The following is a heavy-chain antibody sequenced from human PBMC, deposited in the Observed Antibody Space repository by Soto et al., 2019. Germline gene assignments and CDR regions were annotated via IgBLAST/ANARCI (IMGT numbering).Heavy chain of an antibody. Sequence: SETLSLTCAVYGGSFSGCYWSWIRQPPGKGLEWIGEINHSGSTNYNPSLKSRVTISVDTSKNQFSLKLSSVTAADTAVYYCARGLITGTTLRFDPWGQGTLVTVSS. D-gene: IGHD1-20*01. CDR2: INHSGST. J-gene: IGHJ5*02. CDR1: GGSFSGCY. CDR3: ARGLITGTTLRFDP. V-gene: IGHV4-34*01.